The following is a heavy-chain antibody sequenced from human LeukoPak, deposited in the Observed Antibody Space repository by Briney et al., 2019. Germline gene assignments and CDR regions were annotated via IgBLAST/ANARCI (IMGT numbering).Heavy chain of an antibody. CDR1: GFTFSSYW. Sequence: GGSLRLSCAASGFTFSSYWMGWVRQAPGMGLEWVATIRQDGSEKYYLDSVKGRFTISRDNAKNSLFLQMNSLRAEDTAVYYCAGARGWEFSSWGQGTLVTVSS. CDR2: IRQDGSEK. V-gene: IGHV3-7*01. CDR3: AGARGWEFSS. J-gene: IGHJ5*02. D-gene: IGHD1-26*01.